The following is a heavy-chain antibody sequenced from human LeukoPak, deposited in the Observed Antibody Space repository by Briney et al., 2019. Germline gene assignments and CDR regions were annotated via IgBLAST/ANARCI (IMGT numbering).Heavy chain of an antibody. D-gene: IGHD5-12*01. CDR2: IYYSGST. V-gene: IGHV4-39*01. CDR3: AKTVRAYSGYDHGDY. J-gene: IGHJ4*02. Sequence: SETLSLTCTVSGGSISSSSYYWGWIRQPPGKGLEWIGSIYYSGSTYYNPSLKSRVTISVDTSKNQFSLKLSSVTAADTAVYYCAKTVRAYSGYDHGDYWGQGTLVTVSS. CDR1: GGSISSSSYY.